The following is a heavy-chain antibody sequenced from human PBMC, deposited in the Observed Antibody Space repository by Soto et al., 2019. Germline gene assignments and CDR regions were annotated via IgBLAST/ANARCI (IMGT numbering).Heavy chain of an antibody. D-gene: IGHD3-10*01. CDR1: GGSISRSSYY. J-gene: IGHJ6*02. Sequence: SETLSLTCTVSGGSISRSSYYWGWIRQPPGKGLEWIGSIYYSGSTYYNPSLKSRVTISVDTSKSQFSLKLSSVTAADTAVYYCARQPATTYGSAGPPDVWGQGTTVTVSS. CDR2: IYYSGST. V-gene: IGHV4-39*01. CDR3: ARQPATTYGSAGPPDV.